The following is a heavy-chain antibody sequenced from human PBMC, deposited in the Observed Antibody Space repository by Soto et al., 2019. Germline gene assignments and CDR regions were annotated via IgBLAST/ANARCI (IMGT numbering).Heavy chain of an antibody. J-gene: IGHJ4*02. CDR3: ADTTGSSGWAIMDY. Sequence: QITLKESGPTQVKPTQTLTLTCTVSGFSLSTIGVGVGWIRQPPGKALEWLALIHWDDDKCYSPSLKRRLTISKDTSKNQVVLTMTNMDPVDTATYYCADTTGSSGWAIMDYWGQGTLVTVSS. V-gene: IGHV2-5*02. CDR2: IHWDDDK. D-gene: IGHD6-19*01. CDR1: GFSLSTIGVG.